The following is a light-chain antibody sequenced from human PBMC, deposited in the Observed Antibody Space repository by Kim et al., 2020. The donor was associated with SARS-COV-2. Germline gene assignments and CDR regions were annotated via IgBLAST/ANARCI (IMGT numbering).Light chain of an antibody. Sequence: SVGDRVTITCRASQGISSDLAWYQQKPGKIPRLLIYAASTLQSGVPSRFSGSGSGTDFTLTISSLQPEDFATYYCQKYNSAPALTFGGGTKVDIK. V-gene: IGKV1-27*01. CDR3: QKYNSAPALT. CDR1: QGISSD. J-gene: IGKJ4*01. CDR2: AAS.